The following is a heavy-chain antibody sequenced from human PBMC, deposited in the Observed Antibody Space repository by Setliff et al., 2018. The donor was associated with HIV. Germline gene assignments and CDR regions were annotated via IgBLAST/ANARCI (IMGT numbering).Heavy chain of an antibody. D-gene: IGHD2-15*01. V-gene: IGHV4-31*03. CDR1: GGSILINGFY. Sequence: SETLSLTCSVSGGSILINGFYWSWIRQHSGKGLEWIGYIYYSGSTYYNPSLESRLIMSVDPSKNQFPLKLNSVTAADTAVYYCARGRNFRDIRDSLFDLWGQGTLVTVSS. J-gene: IGHJ4*02. CDR3: ARGRNFRDIRDSLFDL. CDR2: IYYSGST.